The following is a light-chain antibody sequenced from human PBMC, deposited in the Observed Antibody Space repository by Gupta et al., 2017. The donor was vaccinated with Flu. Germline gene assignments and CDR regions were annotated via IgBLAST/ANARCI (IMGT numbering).Light chain of an antibody. CDR2: AVP. J-gene: IGKJ4*01. CDR1: QSVSTY. V-gene: IGKV1-39*01. CDR3: QQSSITPLT. Sequence: GDRVTITCRASQSVSTYLKGYQQKPGKAPKLLIYAVPSLQSGVPSRFSCSGSGTDFTLTISSLQPEDFATYYCQQSSITPLTFGGGTNVEIK.